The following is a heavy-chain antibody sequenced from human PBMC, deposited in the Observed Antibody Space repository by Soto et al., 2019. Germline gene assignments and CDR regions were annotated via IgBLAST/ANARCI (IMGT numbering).Heavy chain of an antibody. CDR2: INNDGSTT. CDR3: VNGGSDWYFH. D-gene: IGHD6-19*01. J-gene: IGHJ4*02. V-gene: IGHV3-64D*06. CDR1: GFTFSNYA. Sequence: EVQLVESGGGLVQPGGSLRLSCSVSGFTFSNYAMHWVRQAPGKGLEYVSAINNDGSTTYYADSMKGRFTISRDNSKNTLYFQMSSLRAEDTAVYYCVNGGSDWYFHWGQGTLVTVSS.